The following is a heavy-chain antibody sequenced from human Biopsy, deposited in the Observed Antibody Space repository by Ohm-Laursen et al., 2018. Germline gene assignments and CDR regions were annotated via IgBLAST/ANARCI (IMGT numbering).Heavy chain of an antibody. CDR2: IWYDGTNK. V-gene: IGHV3-33*06. CDR3: AKVHDSGYYYYSMDV. D-gene: IGHD3-16*01. Sequence: SLRLSCSASGFSFSDYGMHWVRQAQGRGLEWVAVIWYDGTNKYYAESVEGRFTISRDNSKNMVYLQMGSLTVEDTAVYYCAKVHDSGYYYYSMDVWGQGTTVTVSS. CDR1: GFSFSDYG. J-gene: IGHJ6*02.